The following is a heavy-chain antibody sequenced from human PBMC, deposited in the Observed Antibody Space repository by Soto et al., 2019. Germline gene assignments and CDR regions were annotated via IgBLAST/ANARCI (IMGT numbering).Heavy chain of an antibody. D-gene: IGHD3-22*01. Sequence: GGSLRLSCAASGFTFSSYSMNWVRQAPGKGLEWVSSISSSSTYIYYADSVKGRFTISRDNAKNSLYLQMNSLRAEDTAVYYCARIHLNYDSSGYYGGDFDYWGQGTLVTVSS. CDR1: GFTFSSYS. CDR3: ARIHLNYDSSGYYGGDFDY. CDR2: ISSSSTYI. J-gene: IGHJ4*02. V-gene: IGHV3-21*01.